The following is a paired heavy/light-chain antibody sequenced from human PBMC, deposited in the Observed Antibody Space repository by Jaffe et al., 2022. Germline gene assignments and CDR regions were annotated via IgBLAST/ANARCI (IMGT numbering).Heavy chain of an antibody. Sequence: QVQLVESGGGVVQPGGSLRLSCAASGFTFSSYGMHWARQAPGKGLEWVAFIQYDGSSKYYADSVKGRFTISRDDSRNTLYLQMNSLRTEDTAVYYCAKRPVAGSGRSYYFDYWGLGTLVTVSS. V-gene: IGHV3-30*02. CDR2: IQYDGSSK. D-gene: IGHD6-19*01. CDR3: AKRPVAGSGRSYYFDY. J-gene: IGHJ4*02. CDR1: GFTFSSYG.
Light chain of an antibody. J-gene: IGLJ3*02. V-gene: IGLV8-61*01. CDR3: VLYMGSGIWV. CDR2: STN. CDR1: SGSVSTNYY. Sequence: QTVVTQEPSFSVSPGGTVTLTCGLSSGSVSTNYYPSWYQQTPGQAPRTLMYSTNTRSSGVPDRFSGSILGNKAALTITGAQADDESDYYCVLYMGSGIWVFGGGTRLTVL.